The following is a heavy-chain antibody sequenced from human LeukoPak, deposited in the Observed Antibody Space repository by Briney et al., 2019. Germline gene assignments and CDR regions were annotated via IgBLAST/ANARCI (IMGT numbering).Heavy chain of an antibody. V-gene: IGHV1-69*04. D-gene: IGHD6-19*01. CDR2: IIPILGMA. CDR3: ARDREYSSGWRYYFDY. Sequence: SVKVSCKASGGTFSSYAISWVRQAPGQGLEWMGRIIPILGMANYAQKFQGRVTITADKSTSTAYMELSSLRSEDTAVYYCARDREYSSGWRYYFDYWGQGTLVTVSS. J-gene: IGHJ4*02. CDR1: GGTFSSYA.